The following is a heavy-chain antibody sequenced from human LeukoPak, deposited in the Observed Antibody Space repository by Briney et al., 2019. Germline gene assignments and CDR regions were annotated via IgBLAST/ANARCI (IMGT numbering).Heavy chain of an antibody. CDR2: IDPSGGST. Sequence: ASVTVSCKASGYSFTNYYMQWLRQAPGQGLAWMGIIDPSGGSTGYAPKFQGRVIMTRDTSTSTVYMDLSSLRSEDTAVYYCARDSSGSYDHWGQGTLVTVYS. J-gene: IGHJ1*01. CDR3: ARDSSGSYDH. CDR1: GYSFTNYY. V-gene: IGHV1-46*01. D-gene: IGHD1-26*01.